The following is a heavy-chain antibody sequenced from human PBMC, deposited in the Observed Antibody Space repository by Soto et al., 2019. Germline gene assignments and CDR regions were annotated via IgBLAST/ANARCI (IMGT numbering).Heavy chain of an antibody. V-gene: IGHV4-39*01. CDR1: GGSISSSSYY. CDR3: ARQADCSSTSCSSPSDDNWFDP. J-gene: IGHJ5*02. Sequence: SETLSLTCTVSGGSISSSSYYWGWIRQPPGKGLEWIGSIYYSGSTYYNPSLKSRVTISVDTSKNQFSLKLSSVTAADTAVYYCARQADCSSTSCSSPSDDNWFDPWGQGTLVTVSS. D-gene: IGHD2-2*01. CDR2: IYYSGST.